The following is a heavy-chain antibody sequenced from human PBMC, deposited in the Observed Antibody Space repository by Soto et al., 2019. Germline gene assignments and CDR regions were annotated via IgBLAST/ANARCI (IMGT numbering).Heavy chain of an antibody. CDR3: ARRVAAHPYFDF. J-gene: IGHJ4*02. CDR1: GYIFANDW. Sequence: ESLTICFTGSGYIFANDWIALVRQMPGKGLEWMGIIFPGDSDTRYSPSFQGQVTISADKSINNAYLQWSSLKASDTAVYYCARRVAAHPYFDFWGQGALVTVYS. V-gene: IGHV5-51*01. CDR2: IFPGDSDT. D-gene: IGHD6-6*01.